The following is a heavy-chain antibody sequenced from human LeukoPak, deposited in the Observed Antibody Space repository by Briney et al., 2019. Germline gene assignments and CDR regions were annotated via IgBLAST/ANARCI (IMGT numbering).Heavy chain of an antibody. D-gene: IGHD3-16*02. V-gene: IGHV1-3*04. CDR2: IDTDNGNT. CDR1: GYTFSDYA. Sequence: GASVKVSCKASGYTFSDYAFHWVRQAPGQRLEWMGWIDTDNGNTKYSQNFQGRVTLIRDTSATAAYMELSSLRSEDTAVYYSARDRRGGGELSPPDYWGHGTLVTVSS. CDR3: ARDRRGGGELSPPDY. J-gene: IGHJ4*01.